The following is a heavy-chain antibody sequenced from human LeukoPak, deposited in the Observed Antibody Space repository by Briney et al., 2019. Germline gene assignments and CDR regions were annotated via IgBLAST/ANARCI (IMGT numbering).Heavy chain of an antibody. V-gene: IGHV3-74*01. D-gene: IGHD3-22*01. CDR1: GFIFSSYW. J-gene: IGHJ3*02. CDR2: INSDGSST. CDR3: AKDRRSPDYYDSSGYYYIDAFDI. Sequence: GGSLRLSCAASGFIFSSYWMHWVRQAPGKGLVWVSRINSDGSSTSYAEFVKGRFTISRDNAKNTLYLQMNSLRAEDTAVYYCAKDRRSPDYYDSSGYYYIDAFDIWGQGTVVTVSS.